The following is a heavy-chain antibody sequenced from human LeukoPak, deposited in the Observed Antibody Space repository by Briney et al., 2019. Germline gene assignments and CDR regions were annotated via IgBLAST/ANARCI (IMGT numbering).Heavy chain of an antibody. Sequence: SETLSLTCTVSGGSISSSSYYWGWIRQPPGKGLEWIGSIYYSGSTYYNPSLKSRVTISVDTSKNQFSLKLSSVTAADTAVYYCARVLLYSYGSQGRYFDYWGQGTLVTVSS. CDR3: ARVLLYSYGSQGRYFDY. CDR2: IYYSGST. CDR1: GGSISSSSYY. V-gene: IGHV4-39*07. J-gene: IGHJ4*02. D-gene: IGHD5-18*01.